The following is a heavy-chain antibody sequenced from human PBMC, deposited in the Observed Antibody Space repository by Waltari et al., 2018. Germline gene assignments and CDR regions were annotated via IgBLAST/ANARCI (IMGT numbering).Heavy chain of an antibody. Sequence: QVQLVQSGAEVKKSGASVKVSCKASGYTFTTFSIHCVRQAPGQRLEWMGWIDAGNGDRKYSQKFQGRLTFTRDTSANTAYMDLSSLRSEDTAVYYCTRGIKRGYSSGPENFDYWGQGALVTVSS. CDR1: GYTFTTFS. J-gene: IGHJ4*02. V-gene: IGHV1-3*01. CDR2: IDAGNGDR. D-gene: IGHD5-18*01. CDR3: TRGIKRGYSSGPENFDY.